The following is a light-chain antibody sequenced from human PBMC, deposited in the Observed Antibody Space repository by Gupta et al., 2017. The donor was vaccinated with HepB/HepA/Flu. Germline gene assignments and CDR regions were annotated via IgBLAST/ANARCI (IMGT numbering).Light chain of an antibody. CDR1: QTIRTY. J-gene: IGKJ1*01. CDR3: QQTYSTPWT. Sequence: DIQMTQSPSSLSAFLGDRVTITCRPSQTIRTYLNWYQQKPGKAPQFLISAASRLQGGVPSRFSGSGFDTEFTLTINGLQPEDLGTYYCQQTYSTPWTFGQGTKVEI. CDR2: AAS. V-gene: IGKV1-39*01.